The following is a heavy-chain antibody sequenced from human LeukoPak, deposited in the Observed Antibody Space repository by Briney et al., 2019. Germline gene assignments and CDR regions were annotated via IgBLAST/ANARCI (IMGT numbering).Heavy chain of an antibody. V-gene: IGHV4-4*07. Sequence: KPSETLSLTCTVSGASISRYCWSWIRQPAGHGLEWEWIGRFCASGRGTTIYHPSVRSRLTMSLDASNNQLSLRLSSVTAADTAVYYCARDNKEWPGILDYWGRGTLVTVSS. D-gene: IGHD3-10*01. J-gene: IGHJ4*02. CDR1: GASISRYC. CDR3: ARDNKEWPGILDY. CDR2: FCASGRGTT.